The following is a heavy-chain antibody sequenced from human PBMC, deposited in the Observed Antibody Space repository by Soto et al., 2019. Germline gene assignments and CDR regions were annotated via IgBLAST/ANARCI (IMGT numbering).Heavy chain of an antibody. CDR3: ATGYYDSSGYYFDY. CDR2: ISSRSSDI. D-gene: IGHD3-22*01. V-gene: IGHV3-21*01. J-gene: IGHJ4*02. Sequence: EVQLVESGGALVKPGGSLRLSCAASGFTFSRYNMNWVRQAPEKGLEWVSSISSRSSDIYYADSVKGRFTISRDNAKNSWSLQMNNLRAEDTAVYYCATGYYDSSGYYFDYWGQGTLVTVSS. CDR1: GFTFSRYN.